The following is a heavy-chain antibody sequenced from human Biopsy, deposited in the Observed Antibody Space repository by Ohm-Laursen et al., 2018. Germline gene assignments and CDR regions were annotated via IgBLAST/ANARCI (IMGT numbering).Heavy chain of an antibody. CDR3: ARESPLRLGVCGAIRCFKEVFGMDV. J-gene: IGHJ6*02. CDR1: GYNFGNYY. V-gene: IGHV1-46*01. D-gene: IGHD2-21*01. CDR2: VNPVAEAT. Sequence: SVTVSCKASGYNFGNYYINWVRQVPGQGLEWLGVVNPVAEATMYAQKFQDRVTLTRDASTNTVYMDLTSLTSEDTVVYYCARESPLRLGVCGAIRCFKEVFGMDVWGQGTTVIVSS.